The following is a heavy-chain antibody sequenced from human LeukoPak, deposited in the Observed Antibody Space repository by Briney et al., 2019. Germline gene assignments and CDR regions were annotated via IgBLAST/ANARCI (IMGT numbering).Heavy chain of an antibody. V-gene: IGHV3-7*03. CDR1: GFVFGHSW. CDR3: VRDRGYSTFDY. Sequence: GGSLRLSCEASGFVFGHSWMSWVRQAPGKGLEWVANINLDGSEINYLDSLTGRLTVSSDNAKDSLYLQMNGLRAEDTAVYFCVRDRGYSTFDYWGQGTLVTVSS. J-gene: IGHJ4*02. CDR2: INLDGSEI. D-gene: IGHD3-22*01.